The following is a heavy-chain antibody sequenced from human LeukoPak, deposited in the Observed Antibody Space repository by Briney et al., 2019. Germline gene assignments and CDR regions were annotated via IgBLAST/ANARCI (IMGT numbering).Heavy chain of an antibody. CDR3: ARDRPTGWFGEPNGWFDP. J-gene: IGHJ5*02. D-gene: IGHD3-10*01. V-gene: IGHV4-59*12. CDR2: IYYSGST. Sequence: PSETLSLTCTVSGGSISSYYWSWIRQPPGKGLEWIGYIYYSGSTNYNPSLKSRVTISVDTSKNQFSLKLSSVTAADTAVYYCARDRPTGWFGEPNGWFDPWGQGTLVTVSS. CDR1: GGSISSYY.